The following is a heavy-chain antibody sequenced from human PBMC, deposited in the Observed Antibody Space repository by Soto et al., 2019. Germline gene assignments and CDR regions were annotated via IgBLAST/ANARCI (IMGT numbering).Heavy chain of an antibody. Sequence: QVQLVESGGGVVQPGRSLRLSCEVSGLTFRTYGMHWVRQAPGKGLEWVAIISNEGSDEKYADSVKGRFTISRDNSKNTLYLQMNSRRVEDTAVYYCAKGCGSGGSCYIIDYWGQGTLVTVSS. V-gene: IGHV3-30*18. CDR2: ISNEGSDE. J-gene: IGHJ4*02. D-gene: IGHD2-15*01. CDR1: GLTFRTYG. CDR3: AKGCGSGGSCYIIDY.